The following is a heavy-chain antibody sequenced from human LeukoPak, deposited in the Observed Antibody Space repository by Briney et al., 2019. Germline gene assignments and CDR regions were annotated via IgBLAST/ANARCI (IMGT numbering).Heavy chain of an antibody. CDR2: IYSSGST. D-gene: IGHD3-22*01. Sequence: SETLSLTCTVSGGSISSYYWSWIRQPPGKGLEWIGYIYSSGSTKYNPSLKSRVTISVDMSENQFSLKLTSVAAADTAVYYCARHFTYYYDSSGDAFDIWGQGTMVTVSS. J-gene: IGHJ3*02. CDR1: GGSISSYY. V-gene: IGHV4-59*08. CDR3: ARHFTYYYDSSGDAFDI.